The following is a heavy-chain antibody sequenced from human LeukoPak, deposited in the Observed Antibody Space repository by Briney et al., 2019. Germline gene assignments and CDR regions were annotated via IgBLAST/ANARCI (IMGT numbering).Heavy chain of an antibody. Sequence: SETLSLTCTVSGASSSNYYWSWIRQPPGKGLEWIGYIYYSRSTNNNPSLKSRVTISVDTSKNQFSLKLNSVTAADTAVYYCARVPRGDSFEYNWFDPWGQGTLVTVSS. CDR2: IYYSRST. CDR3: ARVPRGDSFEYNWFDP. D-gene: IGHD3-9*01. CDR1: GASSSNYY. J-gene: IGHJ5*02. V-gene: IGHV4-59*01.